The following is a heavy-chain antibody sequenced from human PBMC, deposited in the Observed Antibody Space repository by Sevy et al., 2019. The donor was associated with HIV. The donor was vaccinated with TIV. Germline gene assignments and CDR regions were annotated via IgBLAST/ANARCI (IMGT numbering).Heavy chain of an antibody. D-gene: IGHD4-17*01. J-gene: IGHJ4*02. CDR3: ASDLEFYDYGDYGPEFMPDY. CDR1: GFTFSSYG. V-gene: IGHV3-33*01. Sequence: GGSLRLSCAASGFTFSSYGMHWVRQAPGKGLEWVAVIWFDGSNTYYADSVKGRFTISRDIAKNTLHLQMNSLRAEDTAVYYCASDLEFYDYGDYGPEFMPDYWGQGTLVTVSS. CDR2: IWFDGSNT.